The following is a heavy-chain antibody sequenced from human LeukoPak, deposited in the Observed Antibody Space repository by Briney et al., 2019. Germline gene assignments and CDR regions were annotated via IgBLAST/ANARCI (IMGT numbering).Heavy chain of an antibody. J-gene: IGHJ4*02. V-gene: IGHV4-34*01. D-gene: IGHD3-22*01. CDR1: GGSFSGYY. Sequence: PSETLSLTCAVYGGSFSGYYWSWIRQPPGKGLEWIGEINHRGSTNYNPSLKSRVTISVDTSKNQFSLKLSSVTAADTAVYYCARGVRYYDSSGYYSTFHYFDYWGQGTLVTVSS. CDR2: INHRGST. CDR3: ARGVRYYDSSGYYSTFHYFDY.